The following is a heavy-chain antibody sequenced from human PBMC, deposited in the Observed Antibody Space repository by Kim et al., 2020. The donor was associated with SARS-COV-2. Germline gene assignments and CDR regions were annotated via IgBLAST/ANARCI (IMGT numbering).Heavy chain of an antibody. J-gene: IGHJ4*02. V-gene: IGHV3-23*01. Sequence: YHADAGKGRLTISRDNSKNTLYLQMNSLRAEDTAVYYCAKAYSSSWFLDYWGQGTLVTVSS. D-gene: IGHD6-13*01. CDR3: AKAYSSSWFLDY.